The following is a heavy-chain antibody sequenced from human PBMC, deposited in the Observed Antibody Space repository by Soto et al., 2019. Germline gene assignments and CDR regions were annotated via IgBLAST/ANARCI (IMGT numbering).Heavy chain of an antibody. D-gene: IGHD5-12*01. CDR3: VVATICDYYYSYMDV. CDR2: INSDGSST. Sequence: EVQLMESGGGLVQPGGSLRLSCAASGFTFSSYWMHWVRQAPGKGLVWVSRINSDGSSTSYADSVKGRFTISRDNAKKTLDLPMNSLRAEDTAVYYCVVATICDYYYSYMDVWGKGTTVTVSS. J-gene: IGHJ6*03. V-gene: IGHV3-74*01. CDR1: GFTFSSYW.